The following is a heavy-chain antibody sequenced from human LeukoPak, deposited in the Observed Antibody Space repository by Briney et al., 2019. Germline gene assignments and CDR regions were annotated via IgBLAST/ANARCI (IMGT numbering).Heavy chain of an antibody. CDR3: ARDGGIAVAGSIDY. D-gene: IGHD6-19*01. V-gene: IGHV3-30-3*01. J-gene: IGHJ4*02. CDR2: VSKDGSNK. CDR1: GFTFSSYA. Sequence: GGSLRLSCAASGFTFSSYAMHWVRHTPGKGLEWVAVVSKDGSNKFYANSVKGRFTISRDNSKNTLFLRMNSLRPEDTAMYYCARDGGIAVAGSIDYWGQETLVIVSS.